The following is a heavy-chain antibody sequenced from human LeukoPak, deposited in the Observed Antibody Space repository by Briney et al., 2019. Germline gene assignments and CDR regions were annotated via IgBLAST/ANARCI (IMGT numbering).Heavy chain of an antibody. CDR2: IYYRGST. CDR3: AASDIVATLPVDY. D-gene: IGHD5-12*01. Sequence: PSETLSLTCTVSGGSISSYYWSWIRQPPGKGLEWIGYIYYRGSTNYNPSLKSRVTISVDTSKNQFSLKLSSVTAADTAVYYCAASDIVATLPVDYWGQGTLVTVSS. CDR1: GGSISSYY. J-gene: IGHJ4*02. V-gene: IGHV4-59*08.